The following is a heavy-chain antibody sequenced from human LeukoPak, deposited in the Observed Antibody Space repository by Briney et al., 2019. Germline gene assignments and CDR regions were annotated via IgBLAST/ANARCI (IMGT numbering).Heavy chain of an antibody. D-gene: IGHD6-25*01. CDR2: MYITGST. J-gene: IGHJ6*02. CDR1: GFSVSNNY. Sequence: GGSLRLSCAASGFSVSNNYMSWVRLSPGKGLEWVSAMYITGSTHYADSVKGRFTISRDNAKHSLYLQMNSLRAEDTALYFCAKGRGFENYYYYGMDVWGQGTTVTVSS. V-gene: IGHV3-53*05. CDR3: AKGRGFENYYYYGMDV.